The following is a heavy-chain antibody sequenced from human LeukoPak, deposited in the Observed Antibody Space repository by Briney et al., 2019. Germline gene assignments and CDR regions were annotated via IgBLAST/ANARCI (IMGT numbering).Heavy chain of an antibody. CDR2: IIPIFGTA. V-gene: IGHV1-69*13. D-gene: IGHD1/OR15-1a*01. CDR3: ARVGTDFGY. Sequence: AASVTVSCKASGGTFSSYAISWVRQAPGQGLEWMGGIIPIFGTANYAQKFQGRVTITADESTSTAYMELSSLSSEDTAVYYCARVGTDFGYWGQGTLVTVSS. J-gene: IGHJ4*02. CDR1: GGTFSSYA.